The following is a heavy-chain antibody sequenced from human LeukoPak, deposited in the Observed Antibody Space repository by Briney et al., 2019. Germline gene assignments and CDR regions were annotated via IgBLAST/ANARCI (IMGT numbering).Heavy chain of an antibody. V-gene: IGHV1-18*01. CDR2: ISAYNGNT. D-gene: IGHD2-2*01. Sequence: GASVKVSCKASGYTFTSYGISWVRQAPGQGLEWMGWISAYNGNTNYAQKLQGRVTMTTDTSTSTAYMELRSLRSDDTAVYYCARDPSYIVVVPAARDYWGQGTLVTVSS. J-gene: IGHJ4*02. CDR3: ARDPSYIVVVPAARDY. CDR1: GYTFTSYG.